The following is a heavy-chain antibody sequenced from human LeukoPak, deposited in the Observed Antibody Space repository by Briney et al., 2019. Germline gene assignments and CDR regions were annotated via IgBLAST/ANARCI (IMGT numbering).Heavy chain of an antibody. D-gene: IGHD2-2*01. J-gene: IGHJ6*03. CDR2: INHSGST. CDR3: ARDPPIVVVPDYYMDV. Sequence: SETLSLTCAVYGGSFSGYYWSWIRQPPGKGLEWIGEINHSGSTNYNPSLKSRVTISVDRSKNQFSLKLSSVTAADTAVYYCARDPPIVVVPDYYMDVWGKGTTVTVSS. V-gene: IGHV4-34*01. CDR1: GGSFSGYY.